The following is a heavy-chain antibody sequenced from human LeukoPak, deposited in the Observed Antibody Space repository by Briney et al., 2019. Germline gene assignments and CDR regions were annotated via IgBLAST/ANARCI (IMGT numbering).Heavy chain of an antibody. CDR3: ARTANLRSAGYVD. V-gene: IGHV5-51*01. CDR2: IYPGDSDT. CDR1: GYIFATYW. D-gene: IGHD2-2*01. J-gene: IGHJ4*02. Sequence: GESLKISCKGSGYIFATYWIGWVRQMPGKSLEWMGIIYPGDSDTRYSPSFQGQVTISADQSISTAYLQWNSLKASDTAIYYCARTANLRSAGYVDWGQGTLVTVSS.